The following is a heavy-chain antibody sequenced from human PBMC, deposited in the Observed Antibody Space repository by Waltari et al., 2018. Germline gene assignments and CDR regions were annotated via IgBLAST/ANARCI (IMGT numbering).Heavy chain of an antibody. CDR1: GFTFSSYS. CDR3: ARAYYYDSSGYYLGSGSSGY. D-gene: IGHD3-22*01. J-gene: IGHJ4*02. Sequence: EVQLVESGGGLVKPGGSLRLSCAASGFTFSSYSMNWFRQAPGKGLEWVSSISSSSSYIHYADSVKGRFTISRDNAKNSLYLQMNSLRAEDTAVYYCARAYYYDSSGYYLGSGSSGYWGQGTLVTVSS. CDR2: ISSSSSYI. V-gene: IGHV3-21*01.